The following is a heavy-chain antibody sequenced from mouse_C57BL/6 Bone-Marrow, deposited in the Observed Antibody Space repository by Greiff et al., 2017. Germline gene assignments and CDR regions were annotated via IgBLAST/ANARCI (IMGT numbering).Heavy chain of an antibody. CDR2: IDPNSGCT. V-gene: IGHV1-72*01. D-gene: IGHD2-10*01. CDR1: GYTFTSYW. J-gene: IGHJ3*01. Sequence: QVQLLQSGAELVKPGASVKLSCKASGYTFTSYWMPWVKQTPGRGLAWIGRIDPNSGCTKYNEKVKSRATLTVDKPSSTAYLQLSRLTSEDSAYYYCARHSYYGAYWGQGTLVTVSA. CDR3: ARHSYYGAY.